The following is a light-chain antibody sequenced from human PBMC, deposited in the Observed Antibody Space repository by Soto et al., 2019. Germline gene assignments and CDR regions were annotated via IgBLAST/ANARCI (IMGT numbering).Light chain of an antibody. Sequence: DIQMTQSPSTLSASLGDRVTITCRASQTISSWLAWYQQKPGKAPNLLIYKASNLESGVPSRFSGSGSGTEFTLTISSLQPDDFATYYCQQYSSYPLTFGGGTKVEIK. V-gene: IGKV1-5*03. CDR3: QQYSSYPLT. J-gene: IGKJ4*01. CDR1: QTISSW. CDR2: KAS.